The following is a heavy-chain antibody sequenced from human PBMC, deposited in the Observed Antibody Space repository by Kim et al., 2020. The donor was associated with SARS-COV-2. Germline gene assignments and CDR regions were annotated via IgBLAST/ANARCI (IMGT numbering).Heavy chain of an antibody. Sequence: GGSLRLSCAASGFIFSDYYMSWIRQAPGKGLEWVSYISSSGSTIYYADSVKGRFTISRDNAKNSLYLQMNSLRAEAPAVYYCAGNDFWSAYYIDYWGQGTLVTVSS. CDR1: GFIFSDYY. CDR3: AGNDFWSAYYIDY. CDR2: ISSSGSTI. J-gene: IGHJ4*02. V-gene: IGHV3-11*01. D-gene: IGHD3-3*01.